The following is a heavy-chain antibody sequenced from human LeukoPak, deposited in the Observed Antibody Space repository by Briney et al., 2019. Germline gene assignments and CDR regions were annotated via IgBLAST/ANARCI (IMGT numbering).Heavy chain of an antibody. D-gene: IGHD3-22*01. J-gene: IGHJ5*02. CDR3: TTRSGYYQNP. Sequence: GGSLRLSCTASGFTFGDYAMSWVRQAPGKGLEWVGFIRSKAYGGTTEYAASVKGRFTISRDDSENTLYLHMNSLKTEDTAVYYCTTRSGYYQNPMGQGTLVTVSS. V-gene: IGHV3-49*04. CDR1: GFTFGDYA. CDR2: IRSKAYGGTT.